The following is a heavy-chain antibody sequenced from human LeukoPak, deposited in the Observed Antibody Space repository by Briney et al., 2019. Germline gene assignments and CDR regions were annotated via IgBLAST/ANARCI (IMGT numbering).Heavy chain of an antibody. V-gene: IGHV1-2*02. Sequence: ASVKVSCKASGYTFTGYWMFWVRQAPGQGLEWMGWINPNSGGTNYAQKFQGRVTMTRDTSISTAYMELSRLRSDDTAVYYCARDLDELAAAGIWDWFDPWGQGTLVTVSS. CDR3: ARDLDELAAAGIWDWFDP. D-gene: IGHD6-13*01. CDR2: INPNSGGT. CDR1: GYTFTGYW. J-gene: IGHJ5*02.